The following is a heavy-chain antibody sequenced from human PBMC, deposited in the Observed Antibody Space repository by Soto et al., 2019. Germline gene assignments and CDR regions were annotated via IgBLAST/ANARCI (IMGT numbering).Heavy chain of an antibody. CDR1: GFTLRSHR. CDR3: ATVFDL. V-gene: IGHV3-74*01. CDR2: IDTDGGGT. Sequence: EVQLVESGGGLVQPGGSLRVSCAASGFTLRSHRIHWVRQVPGKGLEWVSRIDTDGGGTSYADSVKGRFTISTDNAKYTVNLQMNGLRGEDTAVYYCATVFDLWGQGTLVTVSS. J-gene: IGHJ5*02.